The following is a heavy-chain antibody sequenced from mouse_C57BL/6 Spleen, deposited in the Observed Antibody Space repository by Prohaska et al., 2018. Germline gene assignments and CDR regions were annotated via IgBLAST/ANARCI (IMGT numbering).Heavy chain of an antibody. CDR3: ARGKRVNWDYFDY. J-gene: IGHJ2*01. V-gene: IGHV1-53*01. D-gene: IGHD4-1*01. CDR1: GYTFTSYW. CDR2: INPSNGGN. Sequence: QVQLQQPGTELVKPGASVKLSCKASGYTFTSYWMHWVKQRPGQGLEWIGNINPSNGGNNYNEKFKSKATLTVDKSSSTAYMQLSSLTSEDSAVYYCARGKRVNWDYFDYWGQGTTLTVSS.